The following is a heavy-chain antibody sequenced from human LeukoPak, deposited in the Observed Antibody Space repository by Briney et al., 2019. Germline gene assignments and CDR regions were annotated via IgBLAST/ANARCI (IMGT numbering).Heavy chain of an antibody. Sequence: ASVKVSCKASGYTFTSYGISWVRQAPGRGLEWMGWISAYNGNTNYAQKLQGRVTMTTDTSTSTAYMELRSLRSDDTAVYYCAREPDIVVVPAAIVYYYYGMDVWGQGTTVTVSS. V-gene: IGHV1-18*01. D-gene: IGHD2-2*01. J-gene: IGHJ6*02. CDR2: ISAYNGNT. CDR1: GYTFTSYG. CDR3: AREPDIVVVPAAIVYYYYGMDV.